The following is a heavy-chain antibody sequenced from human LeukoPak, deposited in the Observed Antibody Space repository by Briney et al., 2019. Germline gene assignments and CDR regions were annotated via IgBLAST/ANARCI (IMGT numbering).Heavy chain of an antibody. J-gene: IGHJ4*02. Sequence: GGSLRLSCAASGFTFSAYSMNWVRQAPGKGLEWVSYISLSGSPIYYTDSVKGRFSISRDNAKNSLYLQMNSLRPEDTALYYCVQGPYFDYWRQGTLVTVSS. V-gene: IGHV3-48*01. CDR2: ISLSGSPI. CDR1: GFTFSAYS. CDR3: VQGPYFDY.